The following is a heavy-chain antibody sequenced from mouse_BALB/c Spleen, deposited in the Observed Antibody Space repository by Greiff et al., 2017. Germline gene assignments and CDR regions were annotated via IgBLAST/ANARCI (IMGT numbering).Heavy chain of an antibody. V-gene: IGHV2-9*02. CDR1: GFSLTSYG. D-gene: IGHD4-1*01. CDR2: IWAGGST. J-gene: IGHJ2*01. CDR3: ARELAGSYYFDY. Sequence: VKLVESGPGLVAPSQSLSITCTASGFSLTSYGVHWVRQPPGKGLEWLGVIWAGGSTNYNSALMSRLSICKDNSKSQVFLKMISLQTDDTAMYYCARELAGSYYFDYWGQGTTLTVSS.